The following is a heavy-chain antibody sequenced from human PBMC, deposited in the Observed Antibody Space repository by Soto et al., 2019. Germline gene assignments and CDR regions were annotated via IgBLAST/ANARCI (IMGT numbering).Heavy chain of an antibody. CDR3: ARDASNSVDS. V-gene: IGHV3-74*01. Sequence: EVQLVESGGGLVQPGGSLRLSCAASGFTFSTYWMHWVRQVRGKGLVWVSRIGRDGRSTNYADSVKGRFTVSRDNAKSTLYLHMNSLRAEDTAVYYCARDASNSVDSWGQGTLVAVSS. CDR1: GFTFSTYW. D-gene: IGHD4-4*01. CDR2: IGRDGRST. J-gene: IGHJ4*02.